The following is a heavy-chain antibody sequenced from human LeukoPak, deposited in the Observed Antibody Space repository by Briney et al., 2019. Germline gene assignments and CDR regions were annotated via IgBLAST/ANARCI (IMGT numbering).Heavy chain of an antibody. Sequence: SETLSLTCTVSGGYISSYYWSWIRQPPGKGLEWIGYIYYSGSTNYNPSLKSRVTISVDTSKNQFSLKLSPVTAADTAVYYCASYHPNWNYAFDYWGQGTLVTVSS. CDR2: IYYSGST. CDR3: ASYHPNWNYAFDY. V-gene: IGHV4-59*01. CDR1: GGYISSYY. D-gene: IGHD1-7*01. J-gene: IGHJ4*02.